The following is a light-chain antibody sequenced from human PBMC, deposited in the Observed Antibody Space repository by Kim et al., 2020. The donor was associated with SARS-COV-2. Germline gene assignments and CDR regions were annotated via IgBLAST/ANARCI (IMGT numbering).Light chain of an antibody. CDR1: SLRSYY. CDR3: NSRDSSGNWV. CDR2: GKN. J-gene: IGLJ3*02. Sequence: VALGQTVSITCQGDSLRSYYASWYQQKPGQAPVLVIYGKNNRPSGIPDRFSGSSSGNTASLTITGAQAEDEADYYCNSRDSSGNWVFGGGTQLTVL. V-gene: IGLV3-19*01.